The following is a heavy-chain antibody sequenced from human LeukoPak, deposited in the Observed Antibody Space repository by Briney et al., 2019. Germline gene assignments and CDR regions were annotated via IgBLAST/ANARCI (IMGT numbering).Heavy chain of an antibody. J-gene: IGHJ4*02. D-gene: IGHD2-8*01. Sequence: GGSLRLSCAASGFTFSSYAMHWVRQAPGKGLEWVAVISYDGSNKYYADSVKGRFTISRDNSKNTLYLQMNSLRAEDTAVYYCAKDPVYYFDYWGQGTLVTVSS. CDR2: ISYDGSNK. CDR3: AKDPVYYFDY. CDR1: GFTFSSYA. V-gene: IGHV3-30-3*01.